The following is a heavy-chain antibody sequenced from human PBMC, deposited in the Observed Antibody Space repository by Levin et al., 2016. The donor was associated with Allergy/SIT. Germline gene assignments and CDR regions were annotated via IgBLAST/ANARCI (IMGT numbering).Heavy chain of an antibody. V-gene: IGHV3-11*06. J-gene: IGHJ4*02. CDR3: ARKRYFDKPYDY. Sequence: RQAPGKGLEWVSYISSSSSYTNYADSVKGRFTISRDNAKNSLYLQMNSLRAEDTAVYYCARKRYFDKPYDYWGQGTLVTVSS. CDR2: ISSSSSYT. D-gene: IGHD3-9*01.